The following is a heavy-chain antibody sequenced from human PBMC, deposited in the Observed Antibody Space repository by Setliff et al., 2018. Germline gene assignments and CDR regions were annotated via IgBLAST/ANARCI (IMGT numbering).Heavy chain of an antibody. Sequence: ASVKVSCKASGYTFTGYYMYWVRQAPGQGLEWMGRINPSSGATIYAQKFQGRVTMTSDTSISTAYMELSRLRSDDTAVYFCARDGGGDSDAFDIWGQGTMVTVSS. CDR3: ARDGGGDSDAFDI. J-gene: IGHJ3*02. CDR2: INPSSGAT. V-gene: IGHV1-2*06. D-gene: IGHD3-16*01. CDR1: GYTFTGYY.